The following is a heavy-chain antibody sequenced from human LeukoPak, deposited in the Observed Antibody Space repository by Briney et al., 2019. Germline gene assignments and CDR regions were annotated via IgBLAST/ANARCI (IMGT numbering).Heavy chain of an antibody. CDR3: ARDSRYGHPNDY. J-gene: IGHJ4*02. D-gene: IGHD5-18*01. V-gene: IGHV3-21*01. Sequence: GGSLRLSCAASGFTFSSYSMNWVRQAPGKGLEWVSYFSTSSSHIYYADSVKGRFTISRDNAKNSLYLQMNSLRAEDTAVYYCARDSRYGHPNDYWGQGTLVTVSS. CDR2: FSTSSSHI. CDR1: GFTFSSYS.